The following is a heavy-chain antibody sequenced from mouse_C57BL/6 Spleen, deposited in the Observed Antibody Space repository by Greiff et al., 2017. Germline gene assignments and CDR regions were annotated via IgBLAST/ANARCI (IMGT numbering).Heavy chain of an antibody. CDR1: GYSFTGYY. V-gene: IGHV1-42*01. CDR3: ARKYYGSSVAY. D-gene: IGHD1-1*01. J-gene: IGHJ3*01. CDR2: INPSTGGT. Sequence: EVQLQQSGPELVKPGASVKISCKASGYSFTGYYMNWVKQSPEKSLEWIGEINPSTGGTTYNQKFKAKATLTVDQSSSTAYMQLKRLTSEDSAVYYCARKYYGSSVAYWGQGTLVTVSA.